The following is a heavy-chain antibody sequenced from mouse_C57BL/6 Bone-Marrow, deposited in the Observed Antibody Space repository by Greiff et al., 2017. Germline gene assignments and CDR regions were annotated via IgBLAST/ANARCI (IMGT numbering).Heavy chain of an antibody. D-gene: IGHD2-2*01. CDR2: IYPGDGDT. J-gene: IGHJ2*01. V-gene: IGHV1-82*01. CDR3: AIWLPYYFDY. Sequence: QVQLQQSGPELVKPGASVKISCKASGYAFSSSWMNWVKQRPGKGLEWIGRIYPGDGDTNYNGKFKGKATLTADKSSSTAYMQRSSLTSEDSAVYFCAIWLPYYFDYWGQGTTLTVSS. CDR1: GYAFSSSW.